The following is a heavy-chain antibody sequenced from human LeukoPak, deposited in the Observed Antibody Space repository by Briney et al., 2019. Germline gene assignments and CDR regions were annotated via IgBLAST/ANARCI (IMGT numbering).Heavy chain of an antibody. CDR2: IYNSGNT. Sequence: SETLSLTCTVSGDSITRNYWGWTRQPAGKGLEWIGRIYNSGNTNYSPSLESRVTMSTDTSKNQFSLKLTSVTAADTAVYYCVRGSFDSSGYYVFVYWGQGTLVTVSS. D-gene: IGHD3-22*01. CDR3: VRGSFDSSGYYVFVY. V-gene: IGHV4-4*07. J-gene: IGHJ4*02. CDR1: GDSITRNY.